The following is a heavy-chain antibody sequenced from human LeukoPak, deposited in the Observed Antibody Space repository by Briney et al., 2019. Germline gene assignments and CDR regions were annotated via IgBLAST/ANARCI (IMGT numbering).Heavy chain of an antibody. Sequence: PGGSLRLSCAASGFTFSDYYMSWIRQAPGKGLEWVSYISSSGSTIYYAASVKGRFTISRDNAKNSLYPQMNSLRAEDTAVYYCASYGETPRFGELSRDYWGQGTLVTVSS. D-gene: IGHD3-10*01. V-gene: IGHV3-11*04. CDR2: ISSSGSTI. CDR1: GFTFSDYY. CDR3: ASYGETPRFGELSRDY. J-gene: IGHJ4*02.